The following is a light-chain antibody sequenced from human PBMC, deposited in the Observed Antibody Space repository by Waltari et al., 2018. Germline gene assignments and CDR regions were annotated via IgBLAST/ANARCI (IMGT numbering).Light chain of an antibody. V-gene: IGLV1-44*01. CDR2: SSN. CDR1: NSNIGSNT. J-gene: IGLJ3*02. Sequence: QSVLTQPPSASGTPGQRVTIPCSGRNSNIGSNTVNWYQQLPGTAPKLLFYSSNQRPSGVPDRFSASTSGTSASLAISGLQSEDEADYYCAVWDDSLNGRVFGGGTKLTVL. CDR3: AVWDDSLNGRV.